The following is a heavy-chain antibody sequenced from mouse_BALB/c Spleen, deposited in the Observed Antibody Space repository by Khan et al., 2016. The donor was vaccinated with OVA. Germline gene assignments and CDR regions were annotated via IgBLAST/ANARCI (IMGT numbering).Heavy chain of an antibody. CDR1: GFTFSSYT. V-gene: IGHV5-9*03. D-gene: IGHD2-1*01. Sequence: EVELVESGGGLVKPGGSLKLSCAASGFTFSSYTMSWVRQTPEKRLEWVATFSSGGDNTYYPDSVKGRFTIPSDNAKNNLYLQMSSLRSEYTALYYCARSNYGNFAHWGQGTLVTVSA. J-gene: IGHJ3*01. CDR2: FSSGGDNT. CDR3: ARSNYGNFAH.